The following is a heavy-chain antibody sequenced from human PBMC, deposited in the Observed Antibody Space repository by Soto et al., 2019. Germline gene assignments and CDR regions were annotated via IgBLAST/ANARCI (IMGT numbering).Heavy chain of an antibody. J-gene: IGHJ6*02. Sequence: GGSLRLSCAASGFTFISYAMSWVRQAPGKGLEWVSAISGSVGSTYYADSVKGRFTISRDNSKNTLYLQMNSLRAEDTAVYFCAKDIRDCTTTSCFLHQYFYAMDVWGQGTTVTVSS. CDR1: GFTFISYA. CDR3: AKDIRDCTTTSCFLHQYFYAMDV. V-gene: IGHV3-23*01. CDR2: ISGSVGST. D-gene: IGHD2-2*01.